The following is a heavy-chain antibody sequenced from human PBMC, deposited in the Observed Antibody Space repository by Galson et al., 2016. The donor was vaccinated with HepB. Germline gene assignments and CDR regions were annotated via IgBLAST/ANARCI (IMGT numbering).Heavy chain of an antibody. D-gene: IGHD1/OR15-1a*01. Sequence: SLRLSCAASGFTFSSYWMSWVRQAPGKGLEWVANIKQDGSEKYYVDSVKGRFTISRDNAKNSLYLQMNSLRGEDTAVYYCARDSLWEQQRGGFEYWGQGILVTASS. J-gene: IGHJ4*02. CDR1: GFTFSSYW. CDR3: ARDSLWEQQRGGFEY. V-gene: IGHV3-7*01. CDR2: IKQDGSEK.